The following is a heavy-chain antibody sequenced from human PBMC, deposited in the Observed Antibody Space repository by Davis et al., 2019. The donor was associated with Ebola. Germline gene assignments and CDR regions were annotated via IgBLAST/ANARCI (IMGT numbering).Heavy chain of an antibody. CDR3: ARDLQWLRYLYYGMDV. CDR1: GFTFSSYA. V-gene: IGHV3-23*01. J-gene: IGHJ6*02. D-gene: IGHD5-12*01. Sequence: GGSLRLSCAASGFTFSSYAMSWVRQAPGKGLEWVSAISGSSGSTYYADSVKGRFTISRDNAKNSLYLQMNSLRAEDTAVYYCARDLQWLRYLYYGMDVWGQGTTVTVSS. CDR2: ISGSSGST.